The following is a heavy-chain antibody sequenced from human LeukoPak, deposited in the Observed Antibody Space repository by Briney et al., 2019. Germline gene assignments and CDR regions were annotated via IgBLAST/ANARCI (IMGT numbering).Heavy chain of an antibody. J-gene: IGHJ3*02. CDR3: ARDRVGSSWYGTDAFDI. V-gene: IGHV4-59*12. CDR2: IYYSGST. CDR1: GGSINTYY. Sequence: PSETLSLTCTVSGGSINTYYCSWIRQPPGKGLEWIGYIYYSGSTNYNPSLKSRVTISVDTSKNQFSLKLSSVTAADTAVYYCARDRVGSSWYGTDAFDIWGQGTVVTVSS. D-gene: IGHD6-13*01.